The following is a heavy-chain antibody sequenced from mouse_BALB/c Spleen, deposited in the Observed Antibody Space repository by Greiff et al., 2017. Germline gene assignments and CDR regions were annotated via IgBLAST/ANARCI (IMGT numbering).Heavy chain of an antibody. CDR2: IDPENGDT. CDR3: NAGNFDY. J-gene: IGHJ2*01. CDR1: GFNIKDYY. Sequence: VQLQQSGAELVKPGASVKLSCTASGFNIKDYYMHWVKQRPEQGLEWIGWIDPENGDTEYAPKFQGKATMTADTSSNTAYLQLSSLTSEDTAVYYCNAGNFDYWGQGTTLTVSS. V-gene: IGHV14-4*02.